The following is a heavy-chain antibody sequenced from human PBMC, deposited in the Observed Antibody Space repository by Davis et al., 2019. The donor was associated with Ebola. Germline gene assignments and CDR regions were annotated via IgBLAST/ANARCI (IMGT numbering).Heavy chain of an antibody. Sequence: GESLKIPCAAPGFTFSGSAMHWVRQASGKGLEWVGRIRSKANSYATAYAASVKGRFTISRDDSKNTAYLQMNSLKTEDTAVYYCTRHPYCSGGSCYPSGYWGQGTLVTVSS. V-gene: IGHV3-73*01. J-gene: IGHJ4*02. D-gene: IGHD2-15*01. CDR1: GFTFSGSA. CDR2: IRSKANSYAT. CDR3: TRHPYCSGGSCYPSGY.